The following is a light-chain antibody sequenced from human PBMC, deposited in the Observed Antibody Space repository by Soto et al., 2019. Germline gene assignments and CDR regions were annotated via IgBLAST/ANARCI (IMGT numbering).Light chain of an antibody. CDR2: GNS. CDR1: SSNIGAGYD. CDR3: QSYDSSLSGPNV. Sequence: QSVLTQPPSVSGAPGQRVTISCTGSSSNIGAGYDVHWYQQLPGTAPKLLIYGNSNRPSGVPDRFSGSKSGTSASLAITGLQAEDEADYYCQSYDSSLSGPNVFGTGTKATVL. V-gene: IGLV1-40*01. J-gene: IGLJ1*01.